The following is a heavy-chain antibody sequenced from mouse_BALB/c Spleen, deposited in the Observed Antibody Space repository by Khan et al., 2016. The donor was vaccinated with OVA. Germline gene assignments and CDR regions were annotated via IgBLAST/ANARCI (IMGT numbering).Heavy chain of an antibody. CDR2: IYPGGINS. J-gene: IGHJ4*01. D-gene: IGHD2-1*01. V-gene: IGHV1S56*01. Sequence: QVQLKESGPELVKPGASVRISCKASGYIFTSYYIHWVKQRPGQGLEWIGGIYPGGINSNYNENFKGKATLTADKSSSTAYMQLSSLTSEDSAVYFCARWGGNYPSYTMDYWGQGTSVTVSS. CDR3: ARWGGNYPSYTMDY. CDR1: GYIFTSYY.